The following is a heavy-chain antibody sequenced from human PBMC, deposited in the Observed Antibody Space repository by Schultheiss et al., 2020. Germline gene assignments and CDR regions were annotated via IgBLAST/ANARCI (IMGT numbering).Heavy chain of an antibody. Sequence: SETLSLSCVVYGGSFSGYFWSWIRQSPGKGLEWIGEINHSGSTNYNPSLKSRVTISVDTSKNQFSLKLSSVTAADSAVYYCARQDCSSRANCYFTDVWGKGTTVKVSS. V-gene: IGHV4-34*01. CDR3: ARQDCSSRANCYFTDV. D-gene: IGHD2-2*01. J-gene: IGHJ6*04. CDR2: INHSGST. CDR1: GGSFSGYF.